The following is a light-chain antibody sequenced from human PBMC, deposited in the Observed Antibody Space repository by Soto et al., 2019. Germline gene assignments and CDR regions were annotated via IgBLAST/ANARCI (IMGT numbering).Light chain of an antibody. V-gene: IGLV1-44*01. Sequence: QSVLTQPPSASGTPGQGVTISCSGSSSNIGSNPVNWYQQLPGTAPKLLIYSNDQRPSGVPDRFSGSKSGTSASLAISGLQSEDEADYYCAASDDSLNGYVFGSGTEVTVL. J-gene: IGLJ1*01. CDR1: SSNIGSNP. CDR3: AASDDSLNGYV. CDR2: SND.